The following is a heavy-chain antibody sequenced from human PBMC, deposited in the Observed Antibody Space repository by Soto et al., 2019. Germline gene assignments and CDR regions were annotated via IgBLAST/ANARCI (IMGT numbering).Heavy chain of an antibody. J-gene: IGHJ4*02. CDR3: ARTLGGSSSPY. D-gene: IGHD6-13*01. V-gene: IGHV3-74*01. CDR1: GFIFSSYW. CDR2: INSDGSST. Sequence: PGGSLRLSCAASGFIFSSYWMHWVRQAPGKGLVWVSRINSDGSSTNYADSVKGRFTISRDNAKNTLYLQMNSLRAEDTAVYYCARTLGGSSSPYWGQGTLVTVSS.